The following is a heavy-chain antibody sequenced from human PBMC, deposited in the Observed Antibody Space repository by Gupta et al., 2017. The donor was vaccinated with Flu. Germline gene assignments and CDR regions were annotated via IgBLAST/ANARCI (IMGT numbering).Heavy chain of an antibody. Sequence: GWLRQPPGKALGWLAVSYWNNDKPYSPSLKTRLTVTKITSKNQVVLTMTNMDSVDTGTYYCARQRNGPYWFGPWGQGTLVTVSS. V-gene: IGHV2-5*01. CDR3: ARQRNGPYWFGP. J-gene: IGHJ5*02. D-gene: IGHD2-8*01. CDR2: SYWNNDK.